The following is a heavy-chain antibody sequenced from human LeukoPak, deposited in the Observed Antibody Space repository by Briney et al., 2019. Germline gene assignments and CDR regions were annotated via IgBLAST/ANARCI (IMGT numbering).Heavy chain of an antibody. CDR3: ARDHDIVVVAAALRHYGLDV. D-gene: IGHD2-15*01. CDR2: ISALNANT. Sequence: ASVKVSCKASGYNFTSYGISWVRQAPGQGLEWMGWISALNANTNYAQKFQGRVTMTTDTSTSTVYMDLRNLRSDDTAVYYCARDHDIVVVAAALRHYGLDVWGQGTTVTVSS. J-gene: IGHJ6*02. CDR1: GYNFTSYG. V-gene: IGHV1-18*01.